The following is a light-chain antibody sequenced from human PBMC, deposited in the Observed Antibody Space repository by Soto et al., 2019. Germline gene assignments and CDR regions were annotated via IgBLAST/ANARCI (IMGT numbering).Light chain of an antibody. Sequence: DIQMTQSPSSLSASVGDRVTITCRASQDDRDDLGWYQQTPGKAPERLIYEASTLHRGVPSRFSGSGSGTEFTLTISSLQPEDMATSYCRQDSSYPWTFGQGTNVEIK. J-gene: IGKJ1*01. V-gene: IGKV1-17*01. CDR1: QDDRDD. CDR2: EAS. CDR3: RQDSSYPWT.